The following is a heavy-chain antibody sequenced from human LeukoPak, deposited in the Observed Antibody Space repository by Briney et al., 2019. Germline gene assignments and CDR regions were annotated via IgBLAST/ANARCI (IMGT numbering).Heavy chain of an antibody. CDR2: INAGNGNT. J-gene: IGHJ4*02. CDR3: ARDGSGWVDY. D-gene: IGHD6-19*01. V-gene: IGHV1-3*01. CDR1: GYTFTSYA. Sequence: RASVTVSCKASGYTFTSYAMHWVRQAPGQRLEWMGWINAGNGNTKYSQKFQGRDTITRDTSASTAYMELSSLRSEDTAVYYCARDGSGWVDYWGQGTLVTVSS.